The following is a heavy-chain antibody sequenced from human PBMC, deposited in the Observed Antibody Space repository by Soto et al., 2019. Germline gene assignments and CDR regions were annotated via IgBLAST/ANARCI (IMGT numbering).Heavy chain of an antibody. Sequence: GASVKVSCKASRVAFSKFIVTWVRQAPGLGLEWVGGIIPIFGTANYAQKFQGRVTITADESTSTSYMEVNNLRSEDTAVYYCAKVRDSSQMAYYYGIDVLGQGTTGTVS. J-gene: IGHJ6*01. D-gene: IGHD3-22*01. CDR2: IIPIFGTA. V-gene: IGHV1-69*13. CDR3: AKVRDSSQMAYYYGIDV. CDR1: RVAFSKFI.